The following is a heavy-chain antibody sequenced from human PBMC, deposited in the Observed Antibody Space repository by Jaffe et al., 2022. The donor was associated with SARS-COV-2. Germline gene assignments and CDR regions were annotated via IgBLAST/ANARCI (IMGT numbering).Heavy chain of an antibody. D-gene: IGHD3-3*01. CDR3: ARGHDGITIFGVVISDFDY. CDR2: MNPNSGNT. Sequence: QVQLVQSGAEVKKPGASVKVSCKASGYTFTSYDINWVRQATGQGLEWMGWMNPNSGNTGYAQKFQGRVTMTRNTSISTAYMELSSLRSEDTAVYYCARGHDGITIFGVVISDFDYWGQGTLVTVSS. CDR1: GYTFTSYD. V-gene: IGHV1-8*01. J-gene: IGHJ4*02.